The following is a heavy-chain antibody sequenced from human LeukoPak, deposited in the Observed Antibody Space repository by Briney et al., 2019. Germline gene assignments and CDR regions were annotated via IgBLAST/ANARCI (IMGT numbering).Heavy chain of an antibody. CDR3: ARGGGYYDSSGYLDYFDY. D-gene: IGHD3-22*01. Sequence: HPGGSLRLSCAASGFTFSSYEMNWVRQAPGKGLEWVSYISSSGSTIYYADSVKGRFTISRDNAKDSLYLQMNSLRAEDTAVYYCARGGGYYDSSGYLDYFDYWGQGTLVTVSS. V-gene: IGHV3-48*03. CDR1: GFTFSSYE. J-gene: IGHJ4*02. CDR2: ISSSGSTI.